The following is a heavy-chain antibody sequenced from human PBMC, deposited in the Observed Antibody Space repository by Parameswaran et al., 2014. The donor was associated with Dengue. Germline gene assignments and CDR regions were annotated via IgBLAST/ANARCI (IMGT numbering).Heavy chain of an antibody. CDR2: IIPIFGTA. CDR3: KGNWNEYWYGERYYYYGMDV. J-gene: IGHJ6*02. Sequence: SVKVSCKASGGTFSSYAISWVRQAPGQGLEWMGGIIPIFGTANYAQKFQGRVTITADESTSTAYMELSSLRSEDTAVYYCKGNWNEYWYGERYYYYGMDVWGQGTTVTVSS. V-gene: IGHV1-69*13. D-gene: IGHD1-20*01. CDR1: GGTFSSYA.